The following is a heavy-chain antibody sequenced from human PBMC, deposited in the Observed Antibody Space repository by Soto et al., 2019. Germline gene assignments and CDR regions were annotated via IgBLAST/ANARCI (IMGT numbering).Heavy chain of an antibody. CDR1: GFTFSGDG. D-gene: IGHD2-8*01. CDR3: AKLRDFVVLPAGILDS. CDR2: ISGGGDTT. Sequence: GGSLRLCCAASGFTFSGDGISWIRLSPGKGLEGVSVISGGGDTTYYTPSVKGRFTISRDDFRNTLYLQMNSLRTEDTAIYYCAKLRDFVVLPAGILDSWGPGTLVTAPQ. J-gene: IGHJ5*01. V-gene: IGHV3-23*01.